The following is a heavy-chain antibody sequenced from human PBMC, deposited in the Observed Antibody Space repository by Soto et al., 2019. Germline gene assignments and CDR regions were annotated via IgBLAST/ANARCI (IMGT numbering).Heavy chain of an antibody. CDR2: IVPIFGTT. J-gene: IGHJ6*02. CDR1: GDTFSSYS. V-gene: IGHV1-69*13. CDR3: AANSLGGGSQGDV. D-gene: IGHD3-10*01. Sequence: SVKVSCKASGDTFSSYSISWVRQAPGQGLEWMGGIVPIFGTTVYAPRLQGRLTITVDGPTSTSYMELSGLTFEDTAVYYCAANSLGGGSQGDVWGQGTTVTVSS.